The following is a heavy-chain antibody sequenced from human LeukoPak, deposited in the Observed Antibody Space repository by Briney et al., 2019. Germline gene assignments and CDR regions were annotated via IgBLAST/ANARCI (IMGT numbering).Heavy chain of an antibody. CDR3: ARASMITFGFDP. J-gene: IGHJ5*02. CDR2: TYYSGST. D-gene: IGHD3-16*01. CDR1: GGSISSSSYY. Sequence: PSGTLSLTCTVSGGSISSSSYYWGWIRQPPGKGLEWIGSTYYSGSTYYNPSLKSRVTISVDTSKNQFSLKLSSVTAADTALYYCARASMITFGFDPWGQGTLVTVSS. V-gene: IGHV4-39*07.